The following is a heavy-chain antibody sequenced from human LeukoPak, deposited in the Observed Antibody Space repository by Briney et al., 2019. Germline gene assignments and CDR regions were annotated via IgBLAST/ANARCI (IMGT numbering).Heavy chain of an antibody. J-gene: IGHJ4*02. Sequence: GGSLRLSCAASGFTVSSNYMSWVRQAPGKGLVWVSRINSDGSSTIYADSVKGRFTISRDNAKNTLYLQMSSLRAEDTAVYYCIKGKYQFDYWGQGTLVTVSS. CDR3: IKGKYQFDY. D-gene: IGHD6-6*01. CDR2: INSDGSST. V-gene: IGHV3-74*01. CDR1: GFTVSSNY.